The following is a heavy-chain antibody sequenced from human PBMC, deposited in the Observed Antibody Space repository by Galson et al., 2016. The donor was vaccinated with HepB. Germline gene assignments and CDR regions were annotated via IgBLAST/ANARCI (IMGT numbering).Heavy chain of an antibody. J-gene: IGHJ4*02. CDR3: AHTGLRCGDLLLDY. Sequence: PALVKPTQTLTLTCTFSGFSLNIDGEGVGWIRHPPGKALEWLALDSWNDDKRYSPSLKTRHTITKDASKKQVLLKMTNMDPADAATYYCAHTGLRCGDLLLDYWGQGARVTVSS. V-gene: IGHV2-5*01. D-gene: IGHD1-14*01. CDR2: DSWNDDK. CDR1: GFSLNIDGEG.